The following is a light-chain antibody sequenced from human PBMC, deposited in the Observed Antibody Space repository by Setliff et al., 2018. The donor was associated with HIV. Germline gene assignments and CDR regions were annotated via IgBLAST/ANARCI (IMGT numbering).Light chain of an antibody. CDR3: CSYAGSSTYV. Sequence: QSVLAKPASVSGSPGQSITISCTGTSSDVGNYNLVSWYQHHPGKAPKLMIYEVSKRPSGVSNRFSGSKSGNTASLTISGLQAEDEADYYCCSYAGSSTYVFGTGTKVTVL. J-gene: IGLJ1*01. V-gene: IGLV2-23*02. CDR2: EVS. CDR1: SSDVGNYNL.